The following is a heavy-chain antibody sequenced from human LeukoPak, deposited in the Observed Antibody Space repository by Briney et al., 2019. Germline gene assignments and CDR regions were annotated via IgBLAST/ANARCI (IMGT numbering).Heavy chain of an antibody. V-gene: IGHV4-61*02. CDR2: IYMSGST. D-gene: IGHD1-26*01. CDR1: GASISSGSYY. Sequence: SETLSLTCSVSGASISSGSYYWGWVGPTAGKGLEWIGRIYMSGSTTYNPSLKSRVAISIDTSKNQLSLNLTSVTAADSALYYCVASGSFLYYFQYWGHGTLATVSS. J-gene: IGHJ4*01. CDR3: VASGSFLYYFQY.